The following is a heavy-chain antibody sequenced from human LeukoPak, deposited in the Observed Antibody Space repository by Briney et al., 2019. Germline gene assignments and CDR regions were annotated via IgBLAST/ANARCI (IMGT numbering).Heavy chain of an antibody. CDR1: GYTFTSYD. J-gene: IGHJ4*02. D-gene: IGHD3-10*01. V-gene: IGHV1-8*03. Sequence: ASVKVSCKASGYTFTSYDINWVRQATGQGLEWMGWMNPNSGNTGYAQKFQGRVTITRNTSISTAYMELSSLRSEDTAVYYCATPFYYYGSGSYPPAFDYWGQGTLVTVSS. CDR2: MNPNSGNT. CDR3: ATPFYYYGSGSYPPAFDY.